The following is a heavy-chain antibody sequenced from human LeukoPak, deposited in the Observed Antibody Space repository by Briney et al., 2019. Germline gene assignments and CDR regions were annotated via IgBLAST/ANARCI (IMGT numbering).Heavy chain of an antibody. Sequence: GGSLRLSCTASGFTFCDYAMSWVRQAPGKGLEWVGFIRSKAYGGTAEYAASVKGRFTISRDDSKSIAYLQMNSLKTEDTAVYYCTRDLSSDSSGYSFDYWGQGTLVTVSS. D-gene: IGHD3-22*01. CDR1: GFTFCDYA. CDR2: IRSKAYGGTA. V-gene: IGHV3-49*04. J-gene: IGHJ4*02. CDR3: TRDLSSDSSGYSFDY.